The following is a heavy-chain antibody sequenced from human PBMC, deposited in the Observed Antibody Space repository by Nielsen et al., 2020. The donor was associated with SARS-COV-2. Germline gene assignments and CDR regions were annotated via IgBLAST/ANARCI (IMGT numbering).Heavy chain of an antibody. V-gene: IGHV3-20*04. Sequence: GGSLRLSCAASGFTFDDFGVNWVRQVPGKGLEWVSGINWSGGTKGYADSVKGRFTISRDNAKNSLYLQMNSLRAEDTALYYCASLWQDFYYYGMDVWGQGTTVTVSS. CDR3: ASLWQDFYYYGMDV. CDR1: GFTFDDFG. J-gene: IGHJ6*02. D-gene: IGHD2-21*01. CDR2: INWSGGTK.